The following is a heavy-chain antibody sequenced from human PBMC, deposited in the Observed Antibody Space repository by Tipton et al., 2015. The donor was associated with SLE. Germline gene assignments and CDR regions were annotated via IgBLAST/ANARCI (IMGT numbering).Heavy chain of an antibody. Sequence: QSGPEVKKPGSSVKVSCKASGGTFSNFAISWVRQAPGQGLEWMGEIIPIFGTPNSAQKFQGRVTITADEVTSTAYMELSSLRPEDPAVYYCARRRWLQLDWYFDLWGRGILVTVSS. V-gene: IGHV1-69*01. CDR1: GGTFSNFA. CDR2: IIPIFGTP. D-gene: IGHD5-24*01. J-gene: IGHJ2*01. CDR3: ARRRWLQLDWYFDL.